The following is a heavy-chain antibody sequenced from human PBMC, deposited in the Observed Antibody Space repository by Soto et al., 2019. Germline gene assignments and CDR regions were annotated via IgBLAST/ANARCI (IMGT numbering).Heavy chain of an antibody. CDR2: IIAIYGTT. J-gene: IGHJ5*02. CDR3: ARAGYGDSENWFDP. CDR1: GGTFSSYA. V-gene: IGHV1-69*06. D-gene: IGHD4-17*01. Sequence: ASVKVSCKASGGTFSSYAISWVRQAPGQGLEWMGWIIAIYGTTNYAQKFQGRVTMTADKSTSTAYMELRSLRSDDTAVYYCARAGYGDSENWFDPWGQGTLVTVSS.